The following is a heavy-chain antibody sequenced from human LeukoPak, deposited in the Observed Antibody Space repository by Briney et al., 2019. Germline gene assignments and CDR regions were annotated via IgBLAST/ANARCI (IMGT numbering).Heavy chain of an antibody. CDR3: TPGPGGAFDI. CDR1: GGSISSSSYY. V-gene: IGHV4-39*01. J-gene: IGHJ3*02. D-gene: IGHD3-16*01. CDR2: IYYSGST. Sequence: SETLSLTCTVSGGSISSSSYYWGWIRQPPGTGLEWIGSIYYSGSTYYNPSLKSRVTISVDTSKNQFSLKLSSVTAADTAVYYCTPGPGGAFDIWGQGTMVTVSS.